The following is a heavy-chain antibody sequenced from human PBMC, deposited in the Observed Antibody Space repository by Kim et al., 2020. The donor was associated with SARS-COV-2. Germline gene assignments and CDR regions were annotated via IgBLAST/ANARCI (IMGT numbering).Heavy chain of an antibody. CDR3: TTITIFGVVINDYYYGMDV. D-gene: IGHD3-3*01. V-gene: IGHV3-15*01. J-gene: IGHJ6*02. Sequence: GGSLRLSCAASGFTFSNAWMSWVRQAPGKGLEWVGRIKSKTDGGTTDYAAPVKGRFTISRDDSKNTLYLQMNSLKTEDTAVYYCTTITIFGVVINDYYYGMDVWGQGTTVTVSS. CDR1: GFTFSNAW. CDR2: IKSKTDGGTT.